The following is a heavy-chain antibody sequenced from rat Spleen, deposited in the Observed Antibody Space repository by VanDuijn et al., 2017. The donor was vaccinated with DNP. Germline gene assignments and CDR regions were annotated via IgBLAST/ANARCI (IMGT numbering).Heavy chain of an antibody. Sequence: EVQLVESGGGLVQPGNSLRLSCAASGFIFSDYAMAWVRQAPKKGLEWVATIIYDGSRTFYPDSVKGRFTISRDDARNTLYLQMNSLRSGDTATYYCARVMTTGAMDTWGQGTSVTVSS. V-gene: IGHV5S10*01. CDR1: GFIFSDYA. J-gene: IGHJ4*01. CDR2: IIYDGSRT. D-gene: IGHD5-1*01. CDR3: ARVMTTGAMDT.